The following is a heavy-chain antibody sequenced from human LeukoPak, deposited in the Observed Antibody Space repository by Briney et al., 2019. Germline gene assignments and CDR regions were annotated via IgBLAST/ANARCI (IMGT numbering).Heavy chain of an antibody. CDR3: ASALKRGSAGTLIDH. CDR2: MNPNSGNT. Sequence: ASVKVSCKASGYSFTSHDINWVRQATRQGLEWMGWMNPNSGNTGYAQKFQDRVTMTRNTSISTAYLELSSLGSEDTAMYYCASALKRGSAGTLIDHWGQGTLVTVSS. V-gene: IGHV1-8*01. J-gene: IGHJ4*02. CDR1: GYSFTSHD. D-gene: IGHD6-13*01.